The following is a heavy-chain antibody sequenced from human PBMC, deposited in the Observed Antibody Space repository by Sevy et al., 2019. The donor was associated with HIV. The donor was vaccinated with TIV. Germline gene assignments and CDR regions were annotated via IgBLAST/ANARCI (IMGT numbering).Heavy chain of an antibody. V-gene: IGHV1-3*01. CDR2: INAGNGNT. J-gene: IGHJ4*02. D-gene: IGHD6-6*01. CDR3: ARVRIAARPALDY. CDR1: GYTFTSYA. Sequence: ASVKVSCKASGYTFTSYAMHWVRQAPGQRLEGMGWINAGNGNTKYSQKFQGRVTITRDTSASTAYMELSSLRSEDTAVYYCARVRIAARPALDYWGQGTLVTVSS.